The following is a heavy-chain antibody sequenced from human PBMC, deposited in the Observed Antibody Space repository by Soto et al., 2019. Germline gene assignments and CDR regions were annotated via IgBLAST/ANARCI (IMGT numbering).Heavy chain of an antibody. J-gene: IGHJ4*02. Sequence: QVQLVESGGGLVNPGGSVRLSCAASGFSFSDYYMTWIRKAPGKGLEWISDISSSGDPTYYADSVRGRFTISRDNAKNSLYLQLNSLRGEDTAVYYCARLLLRPGKFDYWGQGTLVTVSS. V-gene: IGHV3-11*01. D-gene: IGHD2-21*01. CDR2: ISSSGDPT. CDR3: ARLLLRPGKFDY. CDR1: GFSFSDYY.